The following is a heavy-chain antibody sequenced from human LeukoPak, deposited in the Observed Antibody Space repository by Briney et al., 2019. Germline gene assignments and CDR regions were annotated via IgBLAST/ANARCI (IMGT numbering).Heavy chain of an antibody. CDR3: ARLGYSSSSTGYYYYMDV. V-gene: IGHV4-4*07. D-gene: IGHD6-6*01. CDR1: GGSISSSY. CDR2: IYTSGTT. J-gene: IGHJ6*03. Sequence: SETLSLTCTVSGGSISSSYWSWFRQPAGKGLEWIGRIYTSGTTSYNPSLKSRVSISVDKSKNQLSLKVSSVTAADTAVYYCARLGYSSSSTGYYYYMDVWGKGTTVTVSS.